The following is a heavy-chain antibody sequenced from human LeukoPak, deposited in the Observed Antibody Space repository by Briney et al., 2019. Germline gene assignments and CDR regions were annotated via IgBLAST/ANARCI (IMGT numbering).Heavy chain of an antibody. CDR3: AHRLFTGDLQDDAFDI. J-gene: IGHJ3*02. V-gene: IGHV2-5*01. Sequence: SGPTLVNPTQTLTLTCTFSGFSLSTSGVGVGWIRQPPGKALECLALIYLNDDKRYSPSLKSRLTITKDTSKNQVVLTMTNMDPVDTATYYCAHRLFTGDLQDDAFDIWGQGTMVTVSS. CDR1: GFSLSTSGVG. CDR2: IYLNDDK. D-gene: IGHD7-27*01.